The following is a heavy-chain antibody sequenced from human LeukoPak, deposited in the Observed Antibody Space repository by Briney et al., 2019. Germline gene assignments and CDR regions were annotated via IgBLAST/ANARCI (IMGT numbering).Heavy chain of an antibody. V-gene: IGHV3-7*01. D-gene: IGHD6-13*01. Sequence: PGGSLRLSCAASGFSFSRYWMSWVRQAPGKGLEWVANIKQDGSEKYHVDSVKGRFTISRDNAKNSLYLQMNSLRAEDTAVYYCAKSFPAAGTFGDYWGQGTLVTVSS. CDR3: AKSFPAAGTFGDY. CDR1: GFSFSRYW. CDR2: IKQDGSEK. J-gene: IGHJ4*02.